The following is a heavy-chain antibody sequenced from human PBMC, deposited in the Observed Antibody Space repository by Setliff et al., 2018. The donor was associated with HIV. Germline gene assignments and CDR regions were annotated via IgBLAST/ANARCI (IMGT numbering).Heavy chain of an antibody. D-gene: IGHD6-13*01. J-gene: IGHJ4*02. CDR3: ARDGRIAAAGTFDY. CDR2: IYTSGST. Sequence: PSETLSLTCTVSGGSISSYYWSWIRQPAGKGLEWIGRIYTSGSTNYNPSLKSRVTMSVDTSKNQFSLKLSSVTAADTAVYYCARDGRIAAAGTFDYWGQGTLVTVSS. CDR1: GGSISSYY. V-gene: IGHV4-4*07.